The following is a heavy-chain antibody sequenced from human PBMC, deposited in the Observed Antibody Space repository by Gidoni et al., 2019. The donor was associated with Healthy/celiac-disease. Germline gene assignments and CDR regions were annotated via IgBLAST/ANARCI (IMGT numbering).Heavy chain of an antibody. CDR3: ASESAAAGTRGEITYYYSGMDF. J-gene: IGHJ6*02. CDR2: SSSSSSYI. V-gene: IGHV3-21*01. CDR1: GFPFSGYS. D-gene: IGHD6-13*01. Sequence: EVQLVESGCGLVKPGGSLRLSCASPGFPFSGYSMNWVSQAPGKGLDWVSSSSSSSSYIYYAESVKGRFSISRNNAKNSLYLQMNSLRAEDTAVYYCASESAAAGTRGEITYYYSGMDFWGQGTTVTVSS.